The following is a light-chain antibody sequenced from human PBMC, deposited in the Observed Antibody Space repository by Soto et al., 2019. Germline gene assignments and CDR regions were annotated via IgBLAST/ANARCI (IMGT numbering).Light chain of an antibody. Sequence: EIVLTQSPGTLSLSPGERATLSCRASQSVSSGYLAWYQQKPGQAPRLLIYGASSRATGIPDRFSGSGSGTDFTLTISRLEPEDFAVYYCQQYGSSLLTFGGGTKVDIK. CDR3: QQYGSSLLT. CDR2: GAS. V-gene: IGKV3-20*01. CDR1: QSVSSGY. J-gene: IGKJ4*01.